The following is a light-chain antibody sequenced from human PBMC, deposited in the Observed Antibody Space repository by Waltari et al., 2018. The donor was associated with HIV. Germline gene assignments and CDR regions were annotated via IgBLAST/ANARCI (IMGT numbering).Light chain of an antibody. J-gene: IGKJ2*01. CDR1: QDMSNN. Sequence: DIQMTQSPSSLSVSIGDRVIITCRASQDMSNNLAWHQQKPGTVPKLLIYAASTLQSGVLSRFSGSGSGTDFTLTIDSLQSEDIATYYRQKYNTVPYTFGQGTNLEI. CDR2: AAS. CDR3: QKYNTVPYT. V-gene: IGKV1-27*01.